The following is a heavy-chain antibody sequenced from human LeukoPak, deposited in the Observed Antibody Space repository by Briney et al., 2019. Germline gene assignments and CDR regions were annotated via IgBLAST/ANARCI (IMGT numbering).Heavy chain of an antibody. CDR1: GFTFSDYY. CDR2: ISNSGLSI. CDR3: ARGRSFDYLFTF. D-gene: IGHD3-9*01. V-gene: IGHV3-11*01. Sequence: GGSLRLSCEASGFTFSDYYMAWIRQAPGKGLEWVSSISNSGLSINYADSVKGRFTISRDNAKDSLFLQMNILRAEDAAMYYCARGRSFDYLFTFWGQGTLLTVSS. J-gene: IGHJ4*02.